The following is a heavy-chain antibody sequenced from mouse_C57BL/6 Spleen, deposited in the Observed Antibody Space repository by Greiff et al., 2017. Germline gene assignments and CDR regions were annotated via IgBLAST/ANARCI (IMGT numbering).Heavy chain of an antibody. D-gene: IGHD2-4*01. CDR3: ARPIYYDYDYAMDY. CDR2: INPSSGYT. V-gene: IGHV1-4*01. CDR1: GYTFTSYT. Sequence: QVQLKQSGAELARPGASVKMSCKASGYTFTSYTMHWVKQRPGQGLEWIGYINPSSGYTKYNQKFKDKATLTADKSSSTAYMQLSSLTSEDSAVYYCARPIYYDYDYAMDYWGQGTSVTVSS. J-gene: IGHJ4*01.